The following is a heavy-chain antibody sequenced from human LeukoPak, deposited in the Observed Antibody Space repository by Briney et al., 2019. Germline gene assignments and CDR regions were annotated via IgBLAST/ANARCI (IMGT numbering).Heavy chain of an antibody. CDR1: GFIFDDYA. CDR3: AKDRLPVGVLFDF. Sequence: PGRSLRLSCAASGFIFDDYAMHWVRQAPGKGLEWVSRISWNSGGIGYADSVMGRFTISRDNAKYSLYLQMNSLRGEDTALYYCAKDRLPVGVLFDFWGQGTLVTVSS. J-gene: IGHJ4*02. CDR2: ISWNSGGI. D-gene: IGHD1-26*01. V-gene: IGHV3-9*01.